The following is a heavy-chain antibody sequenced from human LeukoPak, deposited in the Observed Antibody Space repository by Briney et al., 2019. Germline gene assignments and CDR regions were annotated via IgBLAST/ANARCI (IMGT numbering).Heavy chain of an antibody. Sequence: PGRSLRLSCAASAFTFSSYAMHCVRQAPGKGLEWVAVISYDGSNKYYADSVKGRFTISRDNSKNTLYLQMNSLRAEDTAVYYCARELPRYNWNDLDYWGQGTLVTVSS. J-gene: IGHJ4*02. CDR2: ISYDGSNK. CDR3: ARELPRYNWNDLDY. D-gene: IGHD1-20*01. CDR1: AFTFSSYA. V-gene: IGHV3-30-3*01.